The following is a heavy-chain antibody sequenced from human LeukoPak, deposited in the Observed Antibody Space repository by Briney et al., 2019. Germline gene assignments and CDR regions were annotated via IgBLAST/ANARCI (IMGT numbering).Heavy chain of an antibody. CDR1: GFTFSNYA. Sequence: GGSLRLSCSASGFTFSNYAMHWVRQAPGKGLECISTVSSTGGSTYYADSVKGRFTISRDNAKNSLYLQMNSLRAEDTAVYYCARRYCSSTSCTLDYWGQGTLVTVSS. J-gene: IGHJ4*02. D-gene: IGHD2-2*01. CDR2: VSSTGGST. V-gene: IGHV3-64*04. CDR3: ARRYCSSTSCTLDY.